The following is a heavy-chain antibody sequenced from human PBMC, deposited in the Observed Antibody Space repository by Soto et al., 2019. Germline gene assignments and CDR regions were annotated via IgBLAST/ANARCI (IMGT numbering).Heavy chain of an antibody. J-gene: IGHJ4*02. CDR2: IIPILGIA. D-gene: IGHD3-10*01. CDR1: GGTFSSYT. CDR3: ARLVGLLRGVITPFDY. Sequence: QVQLVQSGAEVKKPGSSVKVSCKASGGTFSSYTISWVRQAPGQGLEWMGRIIPILGIANYAQKFQGRVTITADKSTITAYMELSSLRSEDTAVYYCARLVGLLRGVITPFDYWGQGTLVTVSS. V-gene: IGHV1-69*02.